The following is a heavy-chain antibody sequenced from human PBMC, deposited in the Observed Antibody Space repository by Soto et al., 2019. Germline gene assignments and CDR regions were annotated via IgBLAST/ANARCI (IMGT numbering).Heavy chain of an antibody. CDR2: ISSSSSYI. V-gene: IGHV3-21*01. CDR3: ARDLIPTSSTEYYFDY. Sequence: GGSLRLSCAASGFTFSSYAMSWVRQAPGKGLEWVSSISSSSSYIYYADSVKGRFTISRDNAKNSLYLQMNSQRAEDTAVYYCARDLIPTSSTEYYFDYWGQGTLVTVSS. J-gene: IGHJ4*02. D-gene: IGHD2-2*01. CDR1: GFTFSSYA.